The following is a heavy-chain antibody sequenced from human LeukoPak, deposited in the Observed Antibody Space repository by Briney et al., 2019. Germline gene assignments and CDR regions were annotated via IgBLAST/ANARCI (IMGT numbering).Heavy chain of an antibody. CDR2: IYHSGST. CDR1: GYSISSGYY. V-gene: IGHV4-38-2*02. Sequence: SETLSLTCTVSGYSISSGYYWGWIRQPPGKGLEWIGSIYHSGSTYYNPSLKSRVTISVDTSKNQFSLKLSSVTAADTAVYYCARYSDWLPLDYWGQGTLVTVSS. CDR3: ARYSDWLPLDY. J-gene: IGHJ4*02. D-gene: IGHD3/OR15-3a*01.